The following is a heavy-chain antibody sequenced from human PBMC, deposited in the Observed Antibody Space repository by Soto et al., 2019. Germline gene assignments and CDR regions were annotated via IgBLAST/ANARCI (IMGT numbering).Heavy chain of an antibody. J-gene: IGHJ4*02. CDR3: VRGSTSDY. Sequence: EVQLVESGGGLVQPGGSLRLSCAASGFTFSNYWMHWVRQAPEMGLVWVSRSNFDGSDTTYADSVKGRFTISRDNSKNRLYGQMNSLRDEAAGLYYFVRGSTSDYWGQGTLVTVSS. V-gene: IGHV3-74*01. D-gene: IGHD2-2*01. CDR2: SNFDGSDT. CDR1: GFTFSNYW.